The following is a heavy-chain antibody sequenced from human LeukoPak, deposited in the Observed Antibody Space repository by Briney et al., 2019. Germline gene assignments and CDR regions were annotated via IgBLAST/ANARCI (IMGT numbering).Heavy chain of an antibody. V-gene: IGHV3-30*18. D-gene: IGHD6-19*01. CDR2: ISYDGSNK. Sequence: GGSLRLSCAASGFTFSSYGMHWVRQAPGKGLEWVAVISYDGSNKYYADSVKGRFTISRDNSKNTLYLQMNSLRAEDTAVYYCAKDRGIAVAGLPYYYYYGMDVWGQGTTVTVSS. J-gene: IGHJ6*02. CDR3: AKDRGIAVAGLPYYYYYGMDV. CDR1: GFTFSSYG.